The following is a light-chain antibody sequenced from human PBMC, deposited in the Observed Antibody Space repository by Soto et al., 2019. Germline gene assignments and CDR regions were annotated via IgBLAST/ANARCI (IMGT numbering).Light chain of an antibody. CDR3: QQYNSYSIT. V-gene: IGKV1-5*03. J-gene: IGKJ3*01. CDR1: QSISSW. CDR2: KAS. Sequence: DIQMTQSPSTLSASVGDRVTITCRASQSISSWLAWYQQKPGKAPKLLIYKASSLESGVPSRFSGSGSGTEFTLTISSLQPDDCATYYCQQYNSYSITFGPGTKVDIK.